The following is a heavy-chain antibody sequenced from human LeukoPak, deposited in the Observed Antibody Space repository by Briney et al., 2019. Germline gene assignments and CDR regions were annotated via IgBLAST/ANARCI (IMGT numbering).Heavy chain of an antibody. CDR2: ISGSGSST. CDR3: AKPSLPGVRGVTLDY. V-gene: IGHV3-23*01. CDR1: GFTFSSYD. Sequence: GGSLRLSCAASGFTFSSYDMSWVRQAPGKGLEWVSGISGSGSSTYYADSVKGRFTISRDNSKNTLYLQMNSLRAEDTAVYYCAKPSLPGVRGVTLDYWGQGTLVTVSS. J-gene: IGHJ4*02. D-gene: IGHD3-10*01.